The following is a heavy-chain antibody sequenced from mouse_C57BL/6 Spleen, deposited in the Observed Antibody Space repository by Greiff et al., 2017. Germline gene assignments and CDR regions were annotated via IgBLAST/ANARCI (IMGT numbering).Heavy chain of an antibody. CDR2: IDPETGGT. D-gene: IGHD2-1*01. CDR1: GYTFTDYE. J-gene: IGHJ4*01. V-gene: IGHV1-15*01. Sequence: LVESGAELVRPGASVTLSCKASGYTFTDYEMHWVKQTPVHGLEWIGAIDPETGGTAYNQKFQGKAILTADKSSSTAYMELRSLTSEDSAVYYCTRGGYGNYDAMDYWGQGTSVTVSS. CDR3: TRGGYGNYDAMDY.